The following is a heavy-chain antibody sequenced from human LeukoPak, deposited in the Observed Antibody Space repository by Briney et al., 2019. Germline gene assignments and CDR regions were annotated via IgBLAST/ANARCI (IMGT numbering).Heavy chain of an antibody. CDR2: IYTSGST. CDR1: GGSISSYY. Sequence: SETLSLTCTVSGGSISSYYWSWIRQPPGKGLEWIGYIYTSGSTNYNPSLKSRVTVSVDTSKNQFSLKLSSVTAADTAVYYCARRKGYCSSTSCLYYYYYMDVWGKGTTVTVSS. J-gene: IGHJ6*03. CDR3: ARRKGYCSSTSCLYYYYYMDV. D-gene: IGHD2-2*01. V-gene: IGHV4-4*09.